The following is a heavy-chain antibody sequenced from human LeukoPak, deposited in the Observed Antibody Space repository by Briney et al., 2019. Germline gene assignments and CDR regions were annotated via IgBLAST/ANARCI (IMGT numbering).Heavy chain of an antibody. CDR2: ISGDGGST. V-gene: IGHV3-43*02. CDR1: GFTFDDYA. CDR3: AKDSAPMTTVKTTFDY. D-gene: IGHD4-17*01. Sequence: GGSLRLSCAASGFTFDDYAMHWVRQAPGKGLEWVSLISGDGGSTYYADSVKGRFTISRDNSRNSLYLQMNSLRTEDTALYYCAKDSAPMTTVKTTFDYWGQGTLVTVSS. J-gene: IGHJ4*02.